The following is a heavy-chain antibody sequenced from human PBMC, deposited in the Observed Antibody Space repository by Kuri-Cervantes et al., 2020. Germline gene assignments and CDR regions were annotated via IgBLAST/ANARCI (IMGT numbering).Heavy chain of an antibody. D-gene: IGHD3-22*01. V-gene: IGHV3-9*01. Sequence: GGSLRLSCAASGFTFDDYAMHWVRQAPGKGLEWVSGISWNSGSIGYADSVKGRFTISRDNAKNSLYLQMNSLRAEDTAVYYCAREWSGYYDSSGYMAAYFDYWGQGTLVTVSS. CDR1: GFTFDDYA. J-gene: IGHJ4*02. CDR2: ISWNSGSI. CDR3: AREWSGYYDSSGYMAAYFDY.